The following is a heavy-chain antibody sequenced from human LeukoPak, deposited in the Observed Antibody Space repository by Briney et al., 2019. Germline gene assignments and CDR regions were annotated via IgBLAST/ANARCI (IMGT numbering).Heavy chain of an antibody. CDR1: GYSFTSYW. J-gene: IGHJ4*02. CDR2: IYPGDSDT. D-gene: IGHD3-10*01. Sequence: GESLKISCKGSGYSFTSYWIGWVRQMPGIGLEWMGIIYPGDSDTRYSPSFQGQVTISADKSISTAYLQWSSLKASDTAMYYCARPTRYYYGSGSYYLTDYWGQGTLVTVSS. V-gene: IGHV5-51*01. CDR3: ARPTRYYYGSGSYYLTDY.